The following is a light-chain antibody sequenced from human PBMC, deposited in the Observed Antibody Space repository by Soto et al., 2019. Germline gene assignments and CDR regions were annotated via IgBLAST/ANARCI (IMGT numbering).Light chain of an antibody. CDR3: QQYNDCPWT. CDR1: QSISTW. J-gene: IGKJ1*01. Sequence: DIQMTQSPSTLSASVGERVTITCWASQSISTWLAWYQQKPGQAPNLLIYDASTLEIGVPLRFSGSGSGTEFTLTISSLQPGDVAIYYCQQYNDCPWTFGQGTKVELK. CDR2: DAS. V-gene: IGKV1-5*01.